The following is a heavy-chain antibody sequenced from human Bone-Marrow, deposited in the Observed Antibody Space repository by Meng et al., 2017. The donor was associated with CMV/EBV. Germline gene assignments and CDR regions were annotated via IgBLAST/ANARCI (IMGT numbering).Heavy chain of an antibody. Sequence: GESLKISCAASGFTFSSYSMNWVRQAPGKGLEWVSSISSSSSYIYYADSVKGRFTISRDNAKNSLYLQMNSLRAEDTAVYYCATRRSSTYYYESSGEAFDIWGQGTMVTVSS. J-gene: IGHJ3*02. D-gene: IGHD3-22*01. CDR2: ISSSSSYI. CDR1: GFTFSSYS. CDR3: ATRRSSTYYYESSGEAFDI. V-gene: IGHV3-21*01.